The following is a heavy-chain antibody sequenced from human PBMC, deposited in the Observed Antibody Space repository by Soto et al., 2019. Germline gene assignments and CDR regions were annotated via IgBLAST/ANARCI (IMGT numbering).Heavy chain of an antibody. CDR3: ARDHLILPAHDFFYGSDV. D-gene: IGHD2-21*02. Sequence: GSLRLSCEVSGFTFSMYSMSWVRQTPGKGLEWVAKIPQDGVDGHYADSVKGRFTISRDNGKNSLYLQMNNLRAEDTAVYYCARDHLILPAHDFFYGSDVWGRGATVTVSS. J-gene: IGHJ6*02. CDR1: GFTFSMYS. V-gene: IGHV3-7*03. CDR2: IPQDGVDG.